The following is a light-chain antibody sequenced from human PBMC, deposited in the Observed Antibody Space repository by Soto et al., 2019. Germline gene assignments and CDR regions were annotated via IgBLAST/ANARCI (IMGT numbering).Light chain of an antibody. V-gene: IGKV3-20*01. Sequence: EIVLTQSPGTLSLSPGERATLSCTASQSVSSSNLAWYQQKPGQAPRLLIYGASSRATDIPDRFSGSGSGTEFTLTISSLQPDDFATYYCQQYNSYLITFGQGTRLEIK. CDR1: QSVSSSN. CDR3: QQYNSYLIT. J-gene: IGKJ5*01. CDR2: GAS.